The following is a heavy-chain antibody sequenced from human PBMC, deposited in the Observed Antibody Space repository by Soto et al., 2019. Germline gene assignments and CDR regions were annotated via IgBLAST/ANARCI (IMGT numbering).Heavy chain of an antibody. J-gene: IGHJ4*02. CDR3: TSQYYYDSSAYYYLDY. Sequence: EVQLVESGGGLVQPGGSLKLSCAASGFTFSGSAMHWVRQATGKGLEWVGRIRSKANNYATAYAASVRGTFTISRDDSKNTEDLQMNSLKTEDTAVYYCTSQYYYDSSAYYYLDYWGQGTLVTVSS. CDR1: GFTFSGSA. V-gene: IGHV3-73*02. D-gene: IGHD3-22*01. CDR2: IRSKANNYAT.